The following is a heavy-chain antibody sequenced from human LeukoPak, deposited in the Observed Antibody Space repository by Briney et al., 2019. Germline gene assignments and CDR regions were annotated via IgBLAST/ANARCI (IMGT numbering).Heavy chain of an antibody. J-gene: IGHJ4*02. Sequence: PGGTLRLSCAASGFTFSSYGMGWVRQAPGKGLEWVSSISGSGRSTYYADSVKGRFTISRDNSKNTLYLQMNSLRAEDTAVYHCAKDLGLATGSFDYWGQGTLVTVSS. CDR2: ISGSGRST. CDR3: AKDLGLATGSFDY. V-gene: IGHV3-23*01. CDR1: GFTFSSYG. D-gene: IGHD5-24*01.